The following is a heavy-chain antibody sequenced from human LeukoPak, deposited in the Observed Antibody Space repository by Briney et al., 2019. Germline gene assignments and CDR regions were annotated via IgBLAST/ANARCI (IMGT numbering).Heavy chain of an antibody. CDR3: GRNDIAVAGTVSTFDY. Sequence: PGGSLRLSCAASGFTFSSYAMSWVRQAPGKGLEWVSAISGSGGSTYYADSVKGRYTTSRDNSKNTLYLQMNSLRAEDTAVYYCGRNDIAVAGTVSTFDYWGQGTLVTVSS. CDR1: GFTFSSYA. D-gene: IGHD6-19*01. V-gene: IGHV3-23*01. CDR2: ISGSGGST. J-gene: IGHJ4*02.